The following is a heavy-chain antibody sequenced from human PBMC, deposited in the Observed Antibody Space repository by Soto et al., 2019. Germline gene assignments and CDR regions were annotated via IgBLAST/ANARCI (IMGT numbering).Heavy chain of an antibody. Sequence: SETLSLTCTVSGGSISNYYWSWVRQPPGKGLEWIGYIYYSGSTNYNPSLKSRVTISLDTSKNQFSLKLSSVTAADTAVYYCARAGATTLSDYWGQGTLVTVSS. D-gene: IGHD1-26*01. CDR3: ARAGATTLSDY. V-gene: IGHV4-59*01. J-gene: IGHJ4*02. CDR1: GGSISNYY. CDR2: IYYSGST.